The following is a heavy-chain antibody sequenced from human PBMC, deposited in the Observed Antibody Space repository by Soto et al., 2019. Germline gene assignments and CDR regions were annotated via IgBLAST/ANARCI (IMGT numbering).Heavy chain of an antibody. CDR3: AKDQSGYSSGFLDY. V-gene: IGHV3-30*18. CDR1: GFTFSSYG. J-gene: IGHJ4*02. CDR2: ISYDGSNK. D-gene: IGHD6-19*01. Sequence: SLRLSCAASGFTFSSYGMHWVRQAPGKGLEWVAVISYDGSNKYYADSVKGRFTISRDNSKNTLYLQMNSLRAEDTAVYYCAKDQSGYSSGFLDYWGQGALVTVSS.